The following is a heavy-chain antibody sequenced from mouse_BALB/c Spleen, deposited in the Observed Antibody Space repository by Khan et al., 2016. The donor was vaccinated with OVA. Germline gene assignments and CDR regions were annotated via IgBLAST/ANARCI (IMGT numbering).Heavy chain of an antibody. Sequence: EVELVESGGDLVKPGGSLKLSCAASGFTFSSYSMSWVRQTPDKRLEWVASISSGGDYTYYPDSVMGRFTISRDNAKNTLYLQISDLKSEDTAMYYCADHLTGSFAYWGQGTLVTVSA. CDR3: ADHLTGSFAY. V-gene: IGHV5-6*01. CDR1: GFTFSSYS. CDR2: ISSGGDYT. D-gene: IGHD4-1*01. J-gene: IGHJ3*01.